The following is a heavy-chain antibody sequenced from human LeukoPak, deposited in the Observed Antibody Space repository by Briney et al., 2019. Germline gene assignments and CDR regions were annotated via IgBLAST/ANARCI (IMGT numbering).Heavy chain of an antibody. D-gene: IGHD3-10*01. CDR1: GFTFSSYT. J-gene: IGHJ4*02. CDR2: ISSSSTI. Sequence: GGSLRLSCAASGFTFSSYTMNWVRQAPGKGLEWVSYISSSSTIYYADSVKGRFTISRDNGKNSLYLQMNSLRAEDTAVYYCAGSYDSGSFDYWGQGTLVTASS. V-gene: IGHV3-48*01. CDR3: AGSYDSGSFDY.